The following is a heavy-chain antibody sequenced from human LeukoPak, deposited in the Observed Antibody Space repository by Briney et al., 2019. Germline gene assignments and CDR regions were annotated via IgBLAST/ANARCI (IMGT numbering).Heavy chain of an antibody. CDR3: ARWYAGYGSGSYYNYYYMDV. Sequence: GGSLRLSCAASGFTFSSYWMSWVRQAPGKGLEWVANIKQDGSEKYYVDSVKGRFTISRDNAKNSLYLQMNSLRAEDTAVYYCARWYAGYGSGSYYNYYYMDVWGKGTTVTVSS. D-gene: IGHD3-10*01. V-gene: IGHV3-7*01. CDR1: GFTFSSYW. J-gene: IGHJ6*03. CDR2: IKQDGSEK.